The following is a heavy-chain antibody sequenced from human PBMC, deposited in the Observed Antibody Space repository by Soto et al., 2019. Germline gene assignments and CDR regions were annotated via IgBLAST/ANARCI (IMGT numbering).Heavy chain of an antibody. CDR3: TTVATNSYNWLDP. D-gene: IGHD5-12*01. J-gene: IGHJ5*02. Sequence: EVQLVESGGTLVQPGGSLRLSCAASGFTFNTYWMHWVRQAPGKGLVWVSCINSDGTKTTYADSVKGRFTISRDNAKNTVYLQMNSLRAEDTAVYYCTTVATNSYNWLDPWGQGTLVTVSS. CDR1: GFTFNTYW. V-gene: IGHV3-74*01. CDR2: INSDGTKT.